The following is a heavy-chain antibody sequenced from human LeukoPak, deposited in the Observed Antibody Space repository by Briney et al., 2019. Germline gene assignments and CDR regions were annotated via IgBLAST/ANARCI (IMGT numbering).Heavy chain of an antibody. Sequence: GASVKVSCKASGYTFTSYGISWVRQAPGQGLEWMGWISAYNGNTNYAQKLQGRVTMTTDTSTSTAYMELRSLRSDDTAVHYCARVGDYVFPGRGYYFDYWGQGTLVTVSS. CDR1: GYTFTSYG. D-gene: IGHD4-17*01. V-gene: IGHV1-18*01. CDR2: ISAYNGNT. CDR3: ARVGDYVFPGRGYYFDY. J-gene: IGHJ4*02.